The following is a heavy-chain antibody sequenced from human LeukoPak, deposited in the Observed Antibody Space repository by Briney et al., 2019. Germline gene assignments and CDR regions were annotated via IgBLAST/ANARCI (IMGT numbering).Heavy chain of an antibody. Sequence: PGGSLRLSCAASGFTFSSYGMHWVRQAPGKGLEWMAFIRYDGSNKYYADSVKGRFTISRDTSKNTLYLQMNSLRAEDTAVYYCAKAAARDNDAFDIWGQGTMVTVSS. D-gene: IGHD6-13*01. CDR3: AKAAARDNDAFDI. CDR2: IRYDGSNK. J-gene: IGHJ3*02. V-gene: IGHV3-30*02. CDR1: GFTFSSYG.